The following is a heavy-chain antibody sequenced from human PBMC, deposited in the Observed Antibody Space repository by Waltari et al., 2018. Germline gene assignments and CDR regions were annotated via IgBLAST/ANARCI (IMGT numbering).Heavy chain of an antibody. CDR3: DASDY. V-gene: IGHV3-23*01. CDR2: ISADGTGT. J-gene: IGHJ4*02. CDR1: GFTFSTYA. Sequence: SGFTFSTYAMGWVRQAPGRGLEWVSTISADGTGTHYADSVKGRFTISRDNSKNMLYLQMNNLRAEDTAVYYCDASDYWGQGTLVTVSS.